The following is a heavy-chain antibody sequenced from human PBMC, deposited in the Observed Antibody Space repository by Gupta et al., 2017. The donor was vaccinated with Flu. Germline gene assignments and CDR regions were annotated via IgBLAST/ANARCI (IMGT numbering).Heavy chain of an antibody. CDR1: GGSISSGSYY. V-gene: IGHV4-61*02. CDR3: AREGPPSDGYKGDNAFDI. J-gene: IGHJ3*02. Sequence: QVQLQESGPGLVKPSQTLSLTCTVSGGSISSGSYYWSWIRQPAGKGLEWIGRIYTSGSTNYNPSLKSRVTISVDTSKNQFSLKLSSVTAADTAVYYCAREGPPSDGYKGDNAFDIWGQGTMVTGSS. D-gene: IGHD5-12*01. CDR2: IYTSGST.